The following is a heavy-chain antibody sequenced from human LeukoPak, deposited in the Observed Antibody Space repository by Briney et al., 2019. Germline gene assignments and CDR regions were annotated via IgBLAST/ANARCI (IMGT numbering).Heavy chain of an antibody. CDR2: IYPGDSDT. D-gene: IGHD5-18*01. CDR3: ARGTRKDGYRPRDVDFDV. V-gene: IGHV5-51*01. CDR1: GYSFTSYW. J-gene: IGHJ2*01. Sequence: GESLKISCKGSGYSFTSYWIGWVRQMPGKGLEWMGIIYPGDSDTRYSPSFQGQVTISADKSISTAYLQWSSLKASDTAMYYCARGTRKDGYRPRDVDFDVWGHGTLVTVSS.